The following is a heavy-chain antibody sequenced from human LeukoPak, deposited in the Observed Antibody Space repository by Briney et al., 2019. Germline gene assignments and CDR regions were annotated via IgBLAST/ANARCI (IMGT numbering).Heavy chain of an antibody. V-gene: IGHV3-66*02. CDR2: IYGGGTT. Sequence: GGSLRLSCAASGLTVSRNYMNWVRQAPVKGLEWVSIIYGGGTTYYADSVKGRFTISRDNSKNTMYLQMNSLRAEDTAVYYCARSTRALVPTADDAFDIWGQGTMVTVSS. D-gene: IGHD2-2*01. CDR1: GLTVSRNY. J-gene: IGHJ3*02. CDR3: ARSTRALVPTADDAFDI.